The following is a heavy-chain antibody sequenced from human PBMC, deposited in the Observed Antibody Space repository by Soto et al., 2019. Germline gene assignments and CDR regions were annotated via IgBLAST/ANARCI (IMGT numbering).Heavy chain of an antibody. V-gene: IGHV4-4*02. D-gene: IGHD6-19*01. CDR3: ARVSVSYYYGMDV. CDR1: GGSISSSNW. CDR2: IYHSGST. J-gene: IGHJ6*02. Sequence: QVQLQESGPGLVKPSGTLSLTCAVSGGSISSSNWWSWVRQPPRKGLEWIGEIYHSGSTNNNPSLKSRVTISVDKSKTQFSRKLSSVTAADTAVYYCARVSVSYYYGMDVWGQGTTVTVSS.